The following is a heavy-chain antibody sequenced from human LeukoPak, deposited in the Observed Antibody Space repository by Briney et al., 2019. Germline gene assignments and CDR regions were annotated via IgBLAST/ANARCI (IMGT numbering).Heavy chain of an antibody. J-gene: IGHJ4*02. CDR1: GFTVSSNY. Sequence: GGSLRLSCAASGFTVSSNYMSWVRQAPGKGLEWVSVIYSGGSTYYADSVKGRFTISRDNSKNTLYLQMNSLRADDTAVYYCAKGIYFDSGAYGYWGQGTLVTVSS. V-gene: IGHV3-53*01. D-gene: IGHD3-22*01. CDR3: AKGIYFDSGAYGY. CDR2: IYSGGST.